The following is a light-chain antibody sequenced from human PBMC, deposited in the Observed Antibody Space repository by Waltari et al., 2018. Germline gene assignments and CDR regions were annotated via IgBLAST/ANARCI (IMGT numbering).Light chain of an antibody. CDR3: QTWGSGIQV. CDR2: VHTDGSH. V-gene: IGLV4-69*01. J-gene: IGLJ3*02. Sequence: QPVLTQSTSASASLGASVKLTCTLRSEHRSYAISWHQQQPEKGPRYLMKVHTDGSHIKGGGIPHRFSGSSSGAERSLIISSLQSEDEADYYCQTWGSGIQVFGGGTKLTVL. CDR1: SEHRSYA.